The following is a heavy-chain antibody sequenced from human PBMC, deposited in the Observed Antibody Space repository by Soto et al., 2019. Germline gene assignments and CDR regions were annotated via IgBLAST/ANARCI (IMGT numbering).Heavy chain of an antibody. CDR2: TYYRSRWYH. J-gene: IGHJ4*02. CDR3: ASYRYDY. Sequence: LQALSLTCAISGDSISSNSAAWNWIRQSPSRGFEWLGRTYYRSRWYHDYAVSVKSRIIINPDTSKNQVSLQLNSVTPDDTAVYYCASYRYDYWGQGTVVTVSS. D-gene: IGHD4-4*01. V-gene: IGHV6-1*01. CDR1: GDSISSNSAA.